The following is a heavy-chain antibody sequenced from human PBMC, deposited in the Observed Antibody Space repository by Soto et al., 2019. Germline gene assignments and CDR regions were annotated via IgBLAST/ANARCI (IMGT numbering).Heavy chain of an antibody. V-gene: IGHV1-18*01. CDR1: GYTFTSYG. Sequence: ASVKVSCKASGYTFTSYGISWVRQAPGQGREWIGWISAYNGNTNYAPKLQGRVTMTTDTSTRTAYMELRSMRSDDTAVYYCASGTDYYDSSGYYGVFDYWGQGTLVTVSS. CDR3: ASGTDYYDSSGYYGVFDY. J-gene: IGHJ4*02. D-gene: IGHD3-22*01. CDR2: ISAYNGNT.